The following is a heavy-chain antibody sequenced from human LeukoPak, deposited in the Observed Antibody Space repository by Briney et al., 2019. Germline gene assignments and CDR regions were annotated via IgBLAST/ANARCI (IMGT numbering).Heavy chain of an antibody. D-gene: IGHD6-19*01. J-gene: IGHJ4*02. Sequence: SETLSLTCTVSGGSINNYYWSWIRQPPGKGLEWIGYIYYSGSTNYNPSLQSRVTISVDTSKNQCSLKLSSVTAADTAVYYCARRIAVAGRWTHPWYYFDYWGQGTLVTVSS. CDR3: ARRIAVAGRWTHPWYYFDY. CDR2: IYYSGST. V-gene: IGHV4-59*08. CDR1: GGSINNYY.